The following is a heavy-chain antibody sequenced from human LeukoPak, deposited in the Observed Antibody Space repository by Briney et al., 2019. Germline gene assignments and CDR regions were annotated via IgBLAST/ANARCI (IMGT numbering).Heavy chain of an antibody. CDR2: ITGSGGST. J-gene: IGHJ4*02. D-gene: IGHD6-19*01. CDR1: GFHFSSYV. V-gene: IGHV3-23*01. CDR3: AKGPWWLAPFFVY. Sequence: GGSVRLFCAASGFHFSSYVMSWVRQPPGKGLEWVSAITGSGGSTYYAGSVKGRFTISRDNSKNTLYLQMNSLRAEDTAVYYCAKGPWWLAPFFVYWGQGTLVTVSS.